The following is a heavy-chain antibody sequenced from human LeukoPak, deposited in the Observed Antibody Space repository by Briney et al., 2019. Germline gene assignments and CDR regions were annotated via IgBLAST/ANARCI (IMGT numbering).Heavy chain of an antibody. V-gene: IGHV5-51*01. Sequence: GESLKISCKGSGYSFTIYWIGWERQMPGKSLEWMGIIYPGDSDTRYSPSFQGQVTISADKSISTAYLQWSSLKASNTSMQNRAISPPCDRWLSLQGVGFDYWGQGTLVTVSS. D-gene: IGHD2-21*02. J-gene: IGHJ4*02. CDR3: AISPPCDRWLSLQGVGFDY. CDR2: IYPGDSDT. CDR1: GYSFTIYW.